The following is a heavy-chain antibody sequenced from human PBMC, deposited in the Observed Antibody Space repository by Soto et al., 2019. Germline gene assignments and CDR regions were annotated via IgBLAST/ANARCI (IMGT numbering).Heavy chain of an antibody. CDR2: IKEDGSER. V-gene: IGHV3-7*03. J-gene: IGHJ4*02. Sequence: EVQLVESGGGLVQPGGSLRLSCAASGFTFSNYWMNWVRQAPGKGLEWVANIKEDGSERNYVESVKGRFTFSRDNAKNSLYLQLNGLGAEDTAVYYCARAGSENDSWGQGTGVIVSS. D-gene: IGHD3-10*01. CDR1: GFTFSNYW. CDR3: ARAGSENDS.